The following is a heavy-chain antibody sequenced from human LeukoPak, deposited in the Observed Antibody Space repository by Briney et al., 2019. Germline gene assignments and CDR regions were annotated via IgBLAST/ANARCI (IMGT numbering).Heavy chain of an antibody. Sequence: QSGGSLRLSCIASGFTFSDHYMDWVRQAPGMGLEWVGRTRNKFKSYITEYAASVKGRFTISRDDSKNSLYLQMDNLKTEDTAVYYCVRSHYEISGYFDQDAFDIWGQGTLVSVSS. D-gene: IGHD3-22*01. V-gene: IGHV3-72*01. CDR1: GFTFSDHY. CDR3: VRSHYEISGYFDQDAFDI. CDR2: TRNKFKSYIT. J-gene: IGHJ3*02.